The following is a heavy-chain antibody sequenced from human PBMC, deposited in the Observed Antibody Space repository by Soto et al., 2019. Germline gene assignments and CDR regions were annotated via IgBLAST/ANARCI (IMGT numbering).Heavy chain of an antibody. V-gene: IGHV1-2*04. Sequence: ASVKVSCKASGYTFTGYYIHWVRQAPGQGLEWMGWINPNSGGTNYAQKFQGWVTMTRDTSISTAYMELSRLRSDDTAVYYCARADSVRVLGYCSGGSCPEFWFDPWGQGTLVTVSS. J-gene: IGHJ5*02. D-gene: IGHD2-15*01. CDR1: GYTFTGYY. CDR3: ARADSVRVLGYCSGGSCPEFWFDP. CDR2: INPNSGGT.